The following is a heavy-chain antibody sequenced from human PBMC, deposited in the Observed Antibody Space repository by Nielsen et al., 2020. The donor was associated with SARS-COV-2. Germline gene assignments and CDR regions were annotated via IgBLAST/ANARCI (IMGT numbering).Heavy chain of an antibody. Sequence: GESLKTSCAASGFTFSSYEMNWVRQAPGKGLEWVSYISSSGSTIYYADSVKGRFTISRDNAKNSLYLQMNSLRAEDTAVYYCARVPRITIFGVVTGPFDYWGQGTLVTVSS. J-gene: IGHJ4*02. CDR2: ISSSGSTI. CDR1: GFTFSSYE. CDR3: ARVPRITIFGVVTGPFDY. V-gene: IGHV3-48*03. D-gene: IGHD3-3*01.